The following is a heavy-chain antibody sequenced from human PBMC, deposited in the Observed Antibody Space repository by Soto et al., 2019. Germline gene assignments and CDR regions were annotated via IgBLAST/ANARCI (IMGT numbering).Heavy chain of an antibody. CDR2: ISYDGSNK. CDR3: ARSQIVVVVAATRGYYGMDV. V-gene: IGHV3-30-3*01. D-gene: IGHD2-15*01. Sequence: PGGSLRLSCAASGFTFSSHAMHWVRQAPGKGLEWVAVISYDGSNKYYADSVKGRFTISRDNSKNTLYLQMNSLRAEDTAVYYCARSQIVVVVAATRGYYGMDVWGQGTTVTVSS. J-gene: IGHJ6*02. CDR1: GFTFSSHA.